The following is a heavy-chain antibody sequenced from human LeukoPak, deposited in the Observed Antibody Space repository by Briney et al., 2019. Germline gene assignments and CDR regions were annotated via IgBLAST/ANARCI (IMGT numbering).Heavy chain of an antibody. D-gene: IGHD2-15*01. V-gene: IGHV3-11*01. Sequence: GGSLRLSCVVSGFTFSDYYMSWIRQAPGKGLEWVSYISSDNSTTYYADSVKGRFTVSRDNAKDSLYLQMNSLRAEDTAVYYCARQGYCSRGSCYWSGWFDPWGRGTLVTVSS. CDR2: ISSDNSTT. J-gene: IGHJ5*02. CDR3: ARQGYCSRGSCYWSGWFDP. CDR1: GFTFSDYY.